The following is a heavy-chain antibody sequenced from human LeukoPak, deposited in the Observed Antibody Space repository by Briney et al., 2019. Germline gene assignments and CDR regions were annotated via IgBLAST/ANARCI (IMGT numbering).Heavy chain of an antibody. V-gene: IGHV4-59*08. CDR3: ARHTYYDSSGYFGFDP. D-gene: IGHD3-22*01. J-gene: IGHJ5*02. CDR2: IYYSGST. CDR1: GGSISSHY. Sequence: PSETLSLTCTVSGGSISSHYWSWIRQPPGKGLEWIGYIYYSGSTNYNPSLKSRVTISVDTSKNQFSLKLSSVTAADTAVYYCARHTYYDSSGYFGFDPWGQGTLVTVSS.